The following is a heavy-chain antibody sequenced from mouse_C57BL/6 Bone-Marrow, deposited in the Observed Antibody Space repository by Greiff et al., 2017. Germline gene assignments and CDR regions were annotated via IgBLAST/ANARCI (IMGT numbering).Heavy chain of an antibody. D-gene: IGHD4-1*01. CDR3: ARYMGPYYFDY. CDR2: IRNKANGYTT. V-gene: IGHV7-3*01. CDR1: GFTFTDYY. J-gene: IGHJ2*01. Sequence: EVQLVESGGGLVQPGGSLSLSCAASGFTFTDYYMSWVRQPPGKALEWLGFIRNKANGYTTEYSASVKGRFTISRDNSQSILYLQMNALRAEDSATYYCARYMGPYYFDYWGQGTTLTVSS.